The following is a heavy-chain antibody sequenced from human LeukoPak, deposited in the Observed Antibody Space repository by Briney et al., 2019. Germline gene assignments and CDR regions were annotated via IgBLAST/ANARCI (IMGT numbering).Heavy chain of an antibody. J-gene: IGHJ3*02. CDR2: ISGDGGST. D-gene: IGHD1-14*01. CDR3: AKILLPYITNDAFDI. V-gene: IGHV3-43*02. CDR1: GFTFDDYA. Sequence: PGGSLRLSCAASGFTFDDYAMHWVRQAPGKGLEWVSLISGDGGSTFYADSVKGRFTISRDNSKNSLYLQMNSLRTEDTALYYCAKILLPYITNDAFDIWGQGTMVTVSS.